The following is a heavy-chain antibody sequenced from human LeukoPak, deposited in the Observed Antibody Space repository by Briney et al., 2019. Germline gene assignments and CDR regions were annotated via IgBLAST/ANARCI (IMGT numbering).Heavy chain of an antibody. CDR1: GGTFSSYA. CDR3: AREFAGFGYCSGGSCYSVAFDI. V-gene: IGHV1-69*13. D-gene: IGHD2-15*01. Sequence: SVKVSCKASGGTFSSYAISWVRQAPGQGLEWMGGIVPIFGTANYAQKFQGRVTITADESTSTAYMELSSLRSEDTAVYYCAREFAGFGYCSGGSCYSVAFDIWGQGTMVTVSS. CDR2: IVPIFGTA. J-gene: IGHJ3*02.